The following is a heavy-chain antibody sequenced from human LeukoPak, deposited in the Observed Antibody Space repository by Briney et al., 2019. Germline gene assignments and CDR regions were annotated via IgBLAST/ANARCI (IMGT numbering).Heavy chain of an antibody. J-gene: IGHJ3*02. D-gene: IGHD1-26*01. CDR2: ISYDGSNK. CDR3: AREAGSGSYVSSGAFDI. Sequence: GGSLRLSCAASGFTFSSYAMHWVRQAPGKGLEWVAVISYDGSNKYYTDSVKGRFTISRDNSKNTLYLQMNSLRAEDTAVYYCAREAGSGSYVSSGAFDIWGQGTMVTVSS. V-gene: IGHV3-30*04. CDR1: GFTFSSYA.